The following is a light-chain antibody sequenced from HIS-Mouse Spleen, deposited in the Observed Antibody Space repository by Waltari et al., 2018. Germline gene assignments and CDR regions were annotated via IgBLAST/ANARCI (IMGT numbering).Light chain of an antibody. CDR2: EVS. V-gene: IGLV2-11*01. CDR1: SRDVGGYHY. Sequence: QSALTQPRSVSGSPGQSVTISCHGTSRDVGGYHYVSWYQQHPGKAPKLMIYEVSTRPSGVPDRFSGSKSGNTASLTISGLQAEDEADYYCCSYAGSYTGVFGTGTKVTVL. J-gene: IGLJ1*01. CDR3: CSYAGSYTGV.